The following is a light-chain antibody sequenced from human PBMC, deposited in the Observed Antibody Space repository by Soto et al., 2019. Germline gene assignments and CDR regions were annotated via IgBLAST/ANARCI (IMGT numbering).Light chain of an antibody. CDR2: EVT. CDR1: SSDVGGNNY. CDR3: SSYAGSNNVI. V-gene: IGLV2-8*01. Sequence: QSALTRPPSASGSPGQSVAISCTGTSSDVGGNNYVSWYQQHPGKAPKLMVYEVTKRPSGVPDRFSGSKSGNTASLTVSGLQAEDEADYYCSSYAGSNNVIFGGGTKLTVL. J-gene: IGLJ2*01.